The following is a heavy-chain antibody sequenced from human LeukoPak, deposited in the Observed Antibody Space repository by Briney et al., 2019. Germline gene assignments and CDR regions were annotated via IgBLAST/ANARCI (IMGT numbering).Heavy chain of an antibody. V-gene: IGHV4-39*01. J-gene: IGHJ6*03. Sequence: SETLSLTCTVSGGSISSSSYYWGWIRQPPGKGLEWIGSIYYSGSTYYNPSLKSQVTISVDTSKNQFSLKLSSVTAADTAVYYCARLREVDYWYYYMDVWGKGTTVTVPS. CDR3: ARLREVDYWYYYMDV. D-gene: IGHD2-2*01. CDR1: GGSISSSSYY. CDR2: IYYSGST.